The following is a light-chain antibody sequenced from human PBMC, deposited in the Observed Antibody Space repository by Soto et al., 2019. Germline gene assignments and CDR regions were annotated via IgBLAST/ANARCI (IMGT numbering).Light chain of an antibody. Sequence: QSVLTQPASVSGSPGQSITISCTGTSNNVGSHNLVSWYQQHPGKAPKLMISEVTKRPSGVSHRFSGSKSGNTASLTISGLQAEDEADYYCCSYAGTNSPYVFGTGTKATVL. CDR2: EVT. J-gene: IGLJ1*01. V-gene: IGLV2-23*02. CDR3: CSYAGTNSPYV. CDR1: SNNVGSHNL.